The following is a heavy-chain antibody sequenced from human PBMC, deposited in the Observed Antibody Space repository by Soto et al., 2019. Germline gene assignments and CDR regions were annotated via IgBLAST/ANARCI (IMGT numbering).Heavy chain of an antibody. Sequence: DVQLLESGGGLVQPGGSLRLSCAASGFTLRNYAMAWVRQAPGKGLAWVSTIGGGGDSTYYADSVKGRFTISRDNSKNTLYLQMNSRRAEDTAVYDCAKNRKDPRTDSSSTSSLGWFDPWGQGTLVTVSA. J-gene: IGHJ5*02. D-gene: IGHD2-2*01. V-gene: IGHV3-23*01. CDR1: GFTLRNYA. CDR2: IGGGGDST. CDR3: AKNRKDPRTDSSSTSSLGWFDP.